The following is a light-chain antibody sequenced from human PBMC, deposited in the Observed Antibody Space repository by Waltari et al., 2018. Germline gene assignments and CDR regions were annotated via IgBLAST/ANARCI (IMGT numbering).Light chain of an antibody. CDR2: YDD. V-gene: IGLV1-36*01. CDR3: AAWDDSLNGYV. Sequence: VLTQPPSVSEAPRQRVTISCSGSSSNIGNNAVNWYQQLPGKAPKLLIYYDDLLPSGVSDRFSGSKSGTSASLAISGLQSEDEADYYCAAWDDSLNGYVFGTGTKVTVL. J-gene: IGLJ1*01. CDR1: SSNIGNNA.